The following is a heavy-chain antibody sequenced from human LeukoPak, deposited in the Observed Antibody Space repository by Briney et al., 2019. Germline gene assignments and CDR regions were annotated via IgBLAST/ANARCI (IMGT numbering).Heavy chain of an antibody. V-gene: IGHV3-66*01. CDR2: IYSGGST. J-gene: IGHJ4*02. D-gene: IGHD1-26*01. Sequence: GGSLRLSCAASGFTISSNYMNWVRQAPGKGLEWVSVIYSGGSTYYADSVKGRFTISRDNSKNTLYLQMNSLRAEDTAVYYCARGYSGSYFDYWGQGTLVTVSS. CDR3: ARGYSGSYFDY. CDR1: GFTISSNY.